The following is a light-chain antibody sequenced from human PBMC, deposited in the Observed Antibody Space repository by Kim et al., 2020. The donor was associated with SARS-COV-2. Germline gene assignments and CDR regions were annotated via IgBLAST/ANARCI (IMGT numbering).Light chain of an antibody. J-gene: IGLJ3*02. V-gene: IGLV5-37*01. Sequence: QPVLTQPPSSSASLGESARLTCTLPSDINVVGYSIYWYQQKPGSPPRYLLHYSSDSNKGQGSGIPSRFSGSKDVSANAGILFISGLQSEDEADYYCMIWPRSAVGMFGGGTQLTVL. CDR3: MIWPRSAVGM. CDR2: YSSDSNK. CDR1: SDINVVGYS.